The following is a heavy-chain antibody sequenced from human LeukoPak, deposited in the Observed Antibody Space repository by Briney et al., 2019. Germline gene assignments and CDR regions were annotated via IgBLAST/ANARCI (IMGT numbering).Heavy chain of an antibody. Sequence: GGSLRLPCAASGFTFSSYAMHWVRQAPGKGLEWVAVISYDGSNKYYADSVKGRFTISRDNSKNTLYLQMNSLRAEDTAVYYCARADGYFGGFDYWGQGTLVTVSS. V-gene: IGHV3-30*04. D-gene: IGHD5-24*01. CDR1: GFTFSSYA. CDR2: ISYDGSNK. J-gene: IGHJ4*02. CDR3: ARADGYFGGFDY.